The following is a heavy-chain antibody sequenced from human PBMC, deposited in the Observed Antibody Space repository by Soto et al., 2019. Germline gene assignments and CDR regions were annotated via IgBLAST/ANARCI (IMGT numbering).Heavy chain of an antibody. CDR1: GGSISSYY. D-gene: IGHD3-16*01. CDR3: ARLRGTPL. Sequence: QVQLQESGPGLVKPSETLSLTCTVSGGSISSYYWSWIRQPPGKGLEWIGYIYYSGSTNYNPSLKSRVTISVDTSKNQFSLKLSSVTAEDTAVYYCARLRGTPLWGQGTLVTVSS. J-gene: IGHJ4*02. CDR2: IYYSGST. V-gene: IGHV4-59*08.